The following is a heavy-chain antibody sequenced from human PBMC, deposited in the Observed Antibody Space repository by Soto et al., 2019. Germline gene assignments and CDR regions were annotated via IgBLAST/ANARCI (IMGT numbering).Heavy chain of an antibody. CDR1: GGTFSSYA. D-gene: IGHD6-6*01. J-gene: IGHJ4*02. Sequence: QVQLVQSGAEVKKPGSSVKVSCKASGGTFSSYAISWVRQAPGQGLEWMGGIIPIFGTANYAQKFQGRVTINADESTIPAYMELSSLRSEDTAVYYCAIVHEYSSSSVHLDYWGQGTLVTVSS. CDR3: AIVHEYSSSSVHLDY. CDR2: IIPIFGTA. V-gene: IGHV1-69*01.